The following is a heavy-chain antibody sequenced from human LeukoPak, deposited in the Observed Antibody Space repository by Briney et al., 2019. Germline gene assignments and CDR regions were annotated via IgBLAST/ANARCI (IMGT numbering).Heavy chain of an antibody. V-gene: IGHV1-18*01. Sequence: ASVKVSCMASGYTFTSYGISWVRQAPGQGLEWVGWISAYNGHTNYAQKLQGRVTMTTDTSTSTAYMELRSLRSDDTAVYYCARARPTYYYDSSGYYYVSWFDPWGQGTLVTVSS. CDR1: GYTFTSYG. CDR3: ARARPTYYYDSSGYYYVSWFDP. D-gene: IGHD3-22*01. CDR2: ISAYNGHT. J-gene: IGHJ5*02.